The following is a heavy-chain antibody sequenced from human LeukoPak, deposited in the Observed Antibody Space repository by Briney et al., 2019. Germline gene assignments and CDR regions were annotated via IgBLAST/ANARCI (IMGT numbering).Heavy chain of an antibody. CDR1: GYSFTDYW. CDR3: ARGRGYCSSCSCYDFDY. CDR2: IYPGDSET. Sequence: GESLKISCTGSGYSFTDYWIAWVRQMPGKGLEWMGIIYPGDSETTYSPSFQGQVTISADKSITTTNLQWSSLKASDTATYYCARGRGYCSSCSCYDFDYWGQGTLVTVPS. D-gene: IGHD2-2*01. J-gene: IGHJ4*02. V-gene: IGHV5-51*01.